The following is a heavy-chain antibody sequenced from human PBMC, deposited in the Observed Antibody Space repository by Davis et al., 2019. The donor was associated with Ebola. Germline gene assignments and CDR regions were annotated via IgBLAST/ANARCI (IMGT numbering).Heavy chain of an antibody. Sequence: SETLSLTCEVSGGPFSGYSGTWIRQSPGKGLEWIGAVYPTGDTNYSPALKSRITISRHTSTNQFSLRLSSLTAADTAVYYCGALGASKLYYGTDVWGQGTTVIVSS. D-gene: IGHD3-16*01. CDR3: GALGASKLYYGTDV. J-gene: IGHJ6*02. CDR2: VYPTGDT. V-gene: IGHV4-34*01. CDR1: GGPFSGYS.